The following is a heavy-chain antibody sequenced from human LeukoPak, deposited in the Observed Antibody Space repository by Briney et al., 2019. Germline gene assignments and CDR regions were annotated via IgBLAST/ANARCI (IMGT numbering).Heavy chain of an antibody. D-gene: IGHD2-21*02. J-gene: IGHJ4*02. Sequence: SVKVSCKASGGTFSSYAISWVRQAPGQGLEWMGRIIPILGIANYAQKFQGRVTITVDKSTSTAYMELSSLRSEDTAVYYCARGRVLADCGGDCTALDYWGQGTLVTVSS. CDR3: ARGRVLADCGGDCTALDY. V-gene: IGHV1-69*04. CDR2: IIPILGIA. CDR1: GGTFSSYA.